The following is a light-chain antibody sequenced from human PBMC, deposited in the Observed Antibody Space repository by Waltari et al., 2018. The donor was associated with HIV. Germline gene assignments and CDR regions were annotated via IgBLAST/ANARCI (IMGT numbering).Light chain of an antibody. V-gene: IGLV6-57*01. Sequence: NFILTQPHSVSESPGKTVTISCTRSSGNIASSYVQWYQQRPGSSPTTVIYANNQRPSWVPDRFSGSIDSPSNSASLTISGLRTEDEADYYCQSHDNKIFYVFGGGTYVTVL. CDR3: QSHDNKIFYV. J-gene: IGLJ1*01. CDR1: SGNIASSY. CDR2: ANN.